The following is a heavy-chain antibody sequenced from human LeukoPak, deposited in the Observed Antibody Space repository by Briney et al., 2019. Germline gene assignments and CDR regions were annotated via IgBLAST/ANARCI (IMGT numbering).Heavy chain of an antibody. CDR1: GGSISSYY. CDR3: ARFRWYSSSWPPDF. CDR2: TYNSGST. V-gene: IGHV4-59*01. D-gene: IGHD6-13*01. J-gene: IGHJ4*02. Sequence: SSETLSLTCSVSGGSISSYYWSWIRQPPGKGLEWIGYTYNSGSTNYNTSLKSRVTISEDTSKNQFSLKLRSVTAADTAVYYCARFRWYSSSWPPDFWGQGTLVTVSS.